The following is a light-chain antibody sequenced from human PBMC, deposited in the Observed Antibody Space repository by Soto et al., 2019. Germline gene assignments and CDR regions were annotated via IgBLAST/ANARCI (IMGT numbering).Light chain of an antibody. CDR1: QSVSSTY. V-gene: IGKV3-20*01. CDR3: QQYGSSLET. CDR2: HAS. Sequence: EIVLTQSPGTLSLSPGERATLSCRASQSVSSTYLAWYQQKPGQAPRLLIYHASSRATGIPDRFSGSGSGTDFTLTISRLEPEDFALYYCQQYGSSLETFGQGTKVDIK. J-gene: IGKJ1*01.